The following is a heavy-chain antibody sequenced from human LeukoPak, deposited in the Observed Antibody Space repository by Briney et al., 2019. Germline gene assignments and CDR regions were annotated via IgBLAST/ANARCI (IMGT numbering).Heavy chain of an antibody. CDR3: ARTYDSSGYYIDY. D-gene: IGHD3-22*01. CDR1: GYSFTSYW. J-gene: IGHJ4*02. Sequence: HGESLKISCKGSGYSFTSYWIGWVRQMPGKGLEWMGIIYPGDSDTRYSPSFQGQATISADKSISTAYLQWSSLKASDTAMYYCARTYDSSGYYIDYWGQGTLVTVSS. V-gene: IGHV5-51*01. CDR2: IYPGDSDT.